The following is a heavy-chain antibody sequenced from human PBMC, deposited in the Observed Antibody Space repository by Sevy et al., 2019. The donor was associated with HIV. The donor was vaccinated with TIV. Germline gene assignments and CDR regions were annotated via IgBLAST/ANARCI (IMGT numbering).Heavy chain of an antibody. CDR2: ISSSGTTI. CDR3: ARKFGY. D-gene: IGHD3-10*01. CDR1: GFTFSNFG. V-gene: IGHV3-48*02. Sequence: GGSLRLSCAASGFTFSNFGMNWVRQAPGKGLEWVSYISSSGTTIYYADSVKGRFTISRDNATNSLYLQMISLRDVETAVYYCARKFGYWGQGTLVTVSS. J-gene: IGHJ4*02.